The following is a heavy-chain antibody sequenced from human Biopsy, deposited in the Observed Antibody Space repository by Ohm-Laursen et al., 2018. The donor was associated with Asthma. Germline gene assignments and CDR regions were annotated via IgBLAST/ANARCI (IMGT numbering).Heavy chain of an antibody. Sequence: SLRLSCSASGFKFAEYTMHWVRQAPGKGLEWVSGISWNSATIGYADSVEGRFTISRDNAKNSVFLHMDSLSPEDTAFYYCAKVRSDWVITESFDYWGQGVLVTVSS. CDR2: ISWNSATI. CDR3: AKVRSDWVITESFDY. V-gene: IGHV3-9*01. J-gene: IGHJ4*02. D-gene: IGHD3-22*01. CDR1: GFKFAEYT.